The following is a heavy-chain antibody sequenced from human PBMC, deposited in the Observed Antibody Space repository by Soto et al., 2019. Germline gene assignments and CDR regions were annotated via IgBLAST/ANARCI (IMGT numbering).Heavy chain of an antibody. CDR3: ARGMITIFGVVTHNDNWFDP. D-gene: IGHD3-3*01. CDR2: IYYSGST. CDR1: GGSISSGGYY. Sequence: SETLSLTCTVSGGSISSGGYYWSWIRQHPGKGLEWIGYIYYSGSTYYNPSLKSRVTISVDTSKNQFSLKLSPVTAADTAVYYCARGMITIFGVVTHNDNWFDPWGQGTLVTVSS. V-gene: IGHV4-31*03. J-gene: IGHJ5*02.